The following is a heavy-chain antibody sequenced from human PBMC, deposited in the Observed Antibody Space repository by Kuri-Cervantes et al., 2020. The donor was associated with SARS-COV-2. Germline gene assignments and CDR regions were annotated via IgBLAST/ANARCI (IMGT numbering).Heavy chain of an antibody. D-gene: IGHD6-13*01. CDR2: ISSSSSYK. V-gene: IGHV3-21*01. Sequence: GGSLRLSCAASGFTFSSYSMNWVRQAPGKGLEWVSSISSSSSYKYYADSVKGRFTISRDNAKNVLYLQMNSLRDDDTAVYYCTRDVGSGWFYFDCRGQGTLVTVSS. CDR3: TRDVGSGWFYFDC. J-gene: IGHJ4*02. CDR1: GFTFSSYS.